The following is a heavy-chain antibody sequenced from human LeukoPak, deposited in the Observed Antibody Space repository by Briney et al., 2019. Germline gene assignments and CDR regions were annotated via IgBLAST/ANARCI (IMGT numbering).Heavy chain of an antibody. CDR2: INPSGGST. V-gene: IGHV1-46*01. Sequence: ASVKVSCKASGYTFTSYYMHWVRQAPGQGLEWMGIINPSGGSTSYAQKFQGRVTMTRDMSTSTVYMELSSLRSEDTAVYYCASEGLMITFGGVIANDYWGQGTLVTVSS. CDR1: GYTFTSYY. D-gene: IGHD3-16*02. J-gene: IGHJ4*02. CDR3: ASEGLMITFGGVIANDY.